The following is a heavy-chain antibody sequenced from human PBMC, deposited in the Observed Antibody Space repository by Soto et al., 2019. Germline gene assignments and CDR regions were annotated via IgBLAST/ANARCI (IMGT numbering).Heavy chain of an antibody. Sequence: GGSLRLSCAASGFTFSSYGMHWVRQAPGKGLEWVAVIWYDGSNKYYADSVKGRFTISRDNSKNTLYLQMNSLRAEDTAVYYCAGDNRVGATEPNWFDPWGQGTLVTVSS. CDR2: IWYDGSNK. D-gene: IGHD1-26*01. J-gene: IGHJ5*02. CDR3: AGDNRVGATEPNWFDP. V-gene: IGHV3-33*01. CDR1: GFTFSSYG.